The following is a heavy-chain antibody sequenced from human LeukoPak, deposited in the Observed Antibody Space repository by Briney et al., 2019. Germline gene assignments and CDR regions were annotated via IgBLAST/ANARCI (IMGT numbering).Heavy chain of an antibody. Sequence: SETLSLTCTVSGASISTSYWYWIPQPPGRGLECFVYIHYSGDINYNPSLKSRVTISAYTSKNQLSLKLSSVTAADTAVYYCARVGCSGGSCYPDYWGQGTLVTVSS. CDR1: GASISTSY. CDR3: ARVGCSGGSCYPDY. CDR2: IHYSGDI. D-gene: IGHD2-15*01. J-gene: IGHJ4*02. V-gene: IGHV4-59*01.